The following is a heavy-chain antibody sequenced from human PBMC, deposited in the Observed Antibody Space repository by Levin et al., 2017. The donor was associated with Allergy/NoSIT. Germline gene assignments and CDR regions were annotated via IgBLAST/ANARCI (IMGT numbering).Heavy chain of an antibody. V-gene: IGHV1-2*04. CDR2: INPNSGGT. J-gene: IGHJ5*02. D-gene: IGHD6-13*01. CDR3: ARGGGAAAGAAWACWFDP. CDR1: GYTFTGYY. Sequence: GESLKISCQASGYTFTGYYMHWVRQAPGQGLEWMGWINPNSGGTNYAQKFQGWVTMTRDTSISTAYMELSRLRSDDTAVYYCARGGGAAAGAAWACWFDPWGQGTLVTVSS.